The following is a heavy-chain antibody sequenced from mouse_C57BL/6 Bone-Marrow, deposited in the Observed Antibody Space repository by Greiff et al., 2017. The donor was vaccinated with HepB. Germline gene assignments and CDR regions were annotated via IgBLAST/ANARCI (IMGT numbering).Heavy chain of an antibody. CDR3: ARTAQATWFAY. J-gene: IGHJ3*01. CDR2: ISSGSSTI. CDR1: GFTFSDYG. V-gene: IGHV5-17*01. Sequence: EVQGVESGGGLVKPGGSLKLSCAASGFTFSDYGMHWVRQAPEKGLEWVAYISSGSSTIYYADTVKGRFTISRDNAKNTLYLQMTSLRSEDTAMYDCARTAQATWFAYWGQGTLVTVSA. D-gene: IGHD3-2*02.